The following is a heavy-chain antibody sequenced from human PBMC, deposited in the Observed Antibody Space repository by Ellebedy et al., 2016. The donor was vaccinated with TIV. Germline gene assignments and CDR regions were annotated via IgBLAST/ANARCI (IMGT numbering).Heavy chain of an antibody. Sequence: GGSLRLSCAASGFSFSTYTMNWVRQAPGKGLEWVSNIRTSENTMYYADSVKGRFTVSRDDARNSLFLQMNSLGDEDTGVYYCARDFAFAFDVWGQGTMVTVSS. CDR1: GFSFSTYT. J-gene: IGHJ3*01. V-gene: IGHV3-48*02. CDR3: ARDFAFAFDV. CDR2: IRTSENTM.